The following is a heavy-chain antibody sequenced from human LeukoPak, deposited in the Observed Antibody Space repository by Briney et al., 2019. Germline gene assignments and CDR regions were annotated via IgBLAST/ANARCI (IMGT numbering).Heavy chain of an antibody. CDR2: IYSGGST. J-gene: IGHJ4*02. CDR3: AREDGSGSYYGY. Sequence: GGSLRLSCASPGLTVSTTSMSWVRQAPGKGLEWVALIYSGGSTHYADSVKGRFTISRHNSKNTLYLQMNSLRAEDTAVYYCAREDGSGSYYGYWGQGTLVTVSS. V-gene: IGHV3-53*04. CDR1: GLTVSTTS. D-gene: IGHD3-10*01.